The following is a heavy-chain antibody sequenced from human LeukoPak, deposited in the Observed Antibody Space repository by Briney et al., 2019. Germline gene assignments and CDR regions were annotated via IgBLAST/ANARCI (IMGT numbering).Heavy chain of an antibody. Sequence: GASVKVSCKVSGYTLTELSMHWVRQAPGKGLEWMGGFDPEDGETIYAQKFQGRVTMTEDTSTDTAYMELSSLRSEDTAVYYCATDLSTATTYYFDYWDQGTLVTVSS. CDR1: GYTLTELS. J-gene: IGHJ4*02. D-gene: IGHD5-12*01. CDR3: ATDLSTATTYYFDY. CDR2: FDPEDGET. V-gene: IGHV1-24*01.